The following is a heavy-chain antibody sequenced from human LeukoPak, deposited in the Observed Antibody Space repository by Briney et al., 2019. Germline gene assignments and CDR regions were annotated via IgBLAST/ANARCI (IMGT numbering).Heavy chain of an antibody. D-gene: IGHD1-1*01. CDR2: IYYRGNT. Sequence: SETLSLTCTVSGGSISSSPYYWAWIRQPPGRGLEWIGSIYYRGNTYHNPSLKSRVTISVDTSKNEFSLNVISVTAADTAVYYCARPTTGPATQGYDYWGQGILVTVAP. CDR3: ARPTTGPATQGYDY. V-gene: IGHV4-39*01. J-gene: IGHJ4*02. CDR1: GGSISSSPYY.